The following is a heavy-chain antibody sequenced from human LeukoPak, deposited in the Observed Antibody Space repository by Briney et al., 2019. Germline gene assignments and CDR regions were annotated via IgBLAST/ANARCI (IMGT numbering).Heavy chain of an antibody. Sequence: GGSLRLSCAASGFTVSSNYMSWVRQAPGKGLEWVSLIYSGGSTYYADSVKGRFTISRDNSKNTLYLQMNSLRAEDTAVYYCARADGSGSYLDYWGQGTLVTVSS. J-gene: IGHJ4*02. CDR2: IYSGGST. V-gene: IGHV3-53*01. CDR3: ARADGSGSYLDY. CDR1: GFTVSSNY. D-gene: IGHD3-10*01.